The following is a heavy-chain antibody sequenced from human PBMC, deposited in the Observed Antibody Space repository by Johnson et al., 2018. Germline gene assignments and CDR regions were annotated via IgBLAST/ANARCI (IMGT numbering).Heavy chain of an antibody. CDR2: ISYSGNP. CDR3: AREGGWGAFDI. CDR1: GGSISSYY. V-gene: IGHV4-59*01. J-gene: IGHJ3*02. D-gene: IGHD3-10*01. Sequence: QVQLQESGPGLVKPSETLSLTCTVSGGSISSYYWSWIRQPPGTGLEWIGYISYSGNPTYNPPLKSRVTISVDTSTNQFSLKLSSVTAADTAGYYWAREGGWGAFDIWGQGTIGTVSS.